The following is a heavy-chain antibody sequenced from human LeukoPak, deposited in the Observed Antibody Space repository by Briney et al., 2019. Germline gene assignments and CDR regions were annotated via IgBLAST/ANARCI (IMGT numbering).Heavy chain of an antibody. V-gene: IGHV3-53*01. CDR3: ARDPETYYYDSSGFHY. Sequence: PGGSLRLSWAAAGFTVSSNYMSWVRQAPGKGLEWVSVIYSGGSTYYADSVKGRFTISRDNPKNTLYLQMNSLRAEDTAVYYCARDPETYYYDSSGFHYWGQGTLVTVPS. CDR1: GFTVSSNY. CDR2: IYSGGST. J-gene: IGHJ4*02. D-gene: IGHD3-22*01.